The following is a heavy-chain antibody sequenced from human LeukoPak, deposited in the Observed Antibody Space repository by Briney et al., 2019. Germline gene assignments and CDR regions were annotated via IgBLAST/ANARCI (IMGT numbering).Heavy chain of an antibody. J-gene: IGHJ5*02. CDR3: ARERGTMVRGVRRTYNWFDP. CDR1: GYTFTGYY. D-gene: IGHD3-10*01. Sequence: RASVKVSCKASGYTFTGYYMHWVRQAPGQGLEWMGWINPNSGGTNYAQKFQGRVTMTRDTSISTAYMELSRLRSDDTAVYYCARERGTMVRGVRRTYNWFDPWGQGTLVTVSS. V-gene: IGHV1-2*02. CDR2: INPNSGGT.